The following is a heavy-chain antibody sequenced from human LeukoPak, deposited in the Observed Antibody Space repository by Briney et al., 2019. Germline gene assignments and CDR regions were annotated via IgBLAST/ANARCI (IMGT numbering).Heavy chain of an antibody. CDR3: ARRTSTMGDY. D-gene: IGHD5-24*01. CDR1: GYTFTSYW. J-gene: IGHJ4*02. CDR2: IYPGDSDT. V-gene: IGHV5-51*07. Sequence: GESLKISCKASGYTFTSYWIGWVHQMPGKGLEWMGIIYPGDSDTTYSPSFQGQVTISADNSITTAYLQWSSLKASDTAMYYCARRTSTMGDYWGQGTLVTVSS.